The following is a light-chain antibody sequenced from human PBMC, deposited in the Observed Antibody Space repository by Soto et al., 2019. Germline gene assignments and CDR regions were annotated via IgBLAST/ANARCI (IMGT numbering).Light chain of an antibody. J-gene: IGKJ1*01. CDR1: QSVSSSY. V-gene: IGKV3-20*01. CDR2: GAS. Sequence: EIVLTQSPGTLSLSPVERATLSCRASQSVSSSYLAWYQQKPGQAPRLLIYGASSRATGIPDRFSGSGSGTEFSLTISSLQSEDFAVYYCQQYHNWPPWTFGQGTRWIS. CDR3: QQYHNWPPWT.